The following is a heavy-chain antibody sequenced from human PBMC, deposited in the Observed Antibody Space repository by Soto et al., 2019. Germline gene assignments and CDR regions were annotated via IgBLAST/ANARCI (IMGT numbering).Heavy chain of an antibody. V-gene: IGHV3-11*01. CDR2: ISSSGSTI. D-gene: IGHD6-6*01. CDR1: GFTFSDYY. Sequence: QVQLVESGGGLVQPGGSLRLSCAASGFTFSDYYMSWIRQAPGKGLEWVSYISSSGSTIYYADSVKGRFTISRDNAKFSLYLQMISLRAEDTAVYYSARISSSLWYFDLWGRGTLVTVSS. CDR3: ARISSSLWYFDL. J-gene: IGHJ2*01.